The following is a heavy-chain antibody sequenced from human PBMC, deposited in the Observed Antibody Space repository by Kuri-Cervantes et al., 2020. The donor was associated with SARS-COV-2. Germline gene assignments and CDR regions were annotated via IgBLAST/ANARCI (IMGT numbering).Heavy chain of an antibody. CDR1: GYTFTGYY. CDR3: ARAGYSSSWAPGAFDY. D-gene: IGHD6-13*01. J-gene: IGHJ4*02. V-gene: IGHV1-2*02. CDR2: INPNSGGT. Sequence: ASVKVSCKASGYTFTGYYMHWVRQAPGQGLEWVGWINPNSGGTNYAQKFQGRVTMTRDTSISTAYMELSRLRSDDTAVYYCARAGYSSSWAPGAFDYWGQGTLVTVSS.